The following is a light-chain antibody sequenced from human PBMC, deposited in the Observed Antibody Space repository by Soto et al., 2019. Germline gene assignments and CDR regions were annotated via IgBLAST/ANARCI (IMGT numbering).Light chain of an antibody. CDR2: QVN. Sequence: QSALTQPASVSGSPGQSITISCAGTSSDVGTYNLVSWFQHHPGRAPILIIYQVNKRPSGLSNRFSGSKSGNTASLTISGLQAEYEADYFCCSYAGSDTFLFGGGTKLTVL. CDR3: CSYAGSDTFL. CDR1: SSDVGTYNL. V-gene: IGLV2-23*02. J-gene: IGLJ2*01.